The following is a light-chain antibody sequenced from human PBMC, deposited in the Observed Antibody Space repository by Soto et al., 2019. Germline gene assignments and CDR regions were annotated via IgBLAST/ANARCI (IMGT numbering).Light chain of an antibody. CDR2: STS. Sequence: DIQMTQSPSSLSASVGDRVTMTFRASQGIRNDLGWYQQKAGKAPKRLIYSTSSLQSGVPSRFGGSGSGTEFTLTITSLQPEDFAIYYCLQHNSYPRTFGQGTKVDI. J-gene: IGKJ1*01. CDR3: LQHNSYPRT. CDR1: QGIRND. V-gene: IGKV1-17*01.